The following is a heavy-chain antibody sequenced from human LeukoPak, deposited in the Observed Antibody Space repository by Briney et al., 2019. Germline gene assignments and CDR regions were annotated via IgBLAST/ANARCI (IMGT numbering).Heavy chain of an antibody. CDR1: GYTFTSYG. CDR2: ISAYNGNT. J-gene: IGHJ4*02. D-gene: IGHD1-26*01. Sequence: GASVKVSCKASGYTFTSYGISWVRQAPGQGLEWMGWISAYNGNTNYAQKFQGRVTITADKSTSTAYMELSSLRSEDTAVYYCARDMSPYSGGSYYGYYFDYWGQGTLVTVSS. CDR3: ARDMSPYSGGSYYGYYFDY. V-gene: IGHV1-18*01.